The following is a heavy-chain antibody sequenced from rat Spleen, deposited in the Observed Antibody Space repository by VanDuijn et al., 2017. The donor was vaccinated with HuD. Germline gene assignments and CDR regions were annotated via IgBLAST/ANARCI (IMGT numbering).Heavy chain of an antibody. CDR3: AKRGWYYFDY. CDR2: ITSGGSNT. Sequence: EVQVEESGGGLVQPGRSLKLSCAASGFTFSSFVMAWVRQAPKKGLEWVASITSGGSNTYYPDSVKGRFTISRDNAKSTLYLEMDSLRSEDTATYYCAKRGWYYFDYWGQGVMVTVSS. CDR1: GFTFSSFV. V-gene: IGHV5-25*01. J-gene: IGHJ2*01.